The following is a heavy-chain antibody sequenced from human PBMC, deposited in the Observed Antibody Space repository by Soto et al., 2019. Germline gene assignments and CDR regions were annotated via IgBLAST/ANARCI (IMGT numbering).Heavy chain of an antibody. CDR2: ISYDGSNK. CDR3: AREVTSGWFDT. V-gene: IGHV3-30-3*01. J-gene: IGHJ5*02. D-gene: IGHD7-27*01. CDR1: GFSFNSYA. Sequence: GGSLRLSCVASGFSFNSYAMHWVRQAPGKGLEWVAVISYDGSNKYYADSVKGRFTISRDNSRNTLYLQMNSLRGDDTAVYYCAREVTSGWFDTWGQGTLVTVSS.